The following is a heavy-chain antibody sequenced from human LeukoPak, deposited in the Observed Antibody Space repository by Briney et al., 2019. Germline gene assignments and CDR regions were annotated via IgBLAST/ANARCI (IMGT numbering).Heavy chain of an antibody. CDR3: ARSQLTYYYYYGMDV. V-gene: IGHV1-18*01. D-gene: IGHD1-1*01. J-gene: IGHJ6*02. CDR2: ISAYNGNT. CDR1: GYTFTSYD. Sequence: GASVKVSCKASGYTFTSYDINWVRQAPGQGLEWMGWISAYNGNTNYAQKLQGRVTMATDTSTSTAYMELRSLRSDDTAVYYCARSQLTYYYYYGMDVWGQGTTVTVSS.